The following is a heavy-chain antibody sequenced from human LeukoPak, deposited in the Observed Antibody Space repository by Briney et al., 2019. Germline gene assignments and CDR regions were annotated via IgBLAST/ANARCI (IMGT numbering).Heavy chain of an antibody. D-gene: IGHD6-6*01. J-gene: IGHJ6*02. CDR2: INSDGSST. CDR3: ARDLVPLSYSSSSPTGGYYYGMDV. V-gene: IGHV3-74*01. CDR1: GFTFSSYW. Sequence: GGSLRLSCAASGFTFSSYWMHWVRQAPGKGLVWVSRINSDGSSTSYADSVKGRFTISRDNAKNTLYLQMNSLRAEDTAVYYCARDLVPLSYSSSSPTGGYYYGMDVWGQGTTVTVSS.